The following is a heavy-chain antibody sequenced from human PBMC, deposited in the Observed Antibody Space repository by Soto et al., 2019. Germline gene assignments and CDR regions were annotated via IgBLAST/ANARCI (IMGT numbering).Heavy chain of an antibody. CDR2: ISYDGSNK. Sequence: GGSLRLFCAASGFTFSSYGMHWVRQAPGKGLEWVAVISYDGSNKYYADSVKGRFTISRDNSKNTLYLQMNSLRAEDTAVYYCAKDREQQLVENHFDYWGQGTLVTVSS. CDR3: AKDREQQLVENHFDY. V-gene: IGHV3-30*18. D-gene: IGHD6-13*01. CDR1: GFTFSSYG. J-gene: IGHJ4*02.